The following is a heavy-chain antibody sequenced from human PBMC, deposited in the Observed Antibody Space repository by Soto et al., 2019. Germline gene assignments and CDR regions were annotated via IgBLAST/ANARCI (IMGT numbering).Heavy chain of an antibody. J-gene: IGHJ6*02. V-gene: IGHV5-51*01. D-gene: IGHD4-4*01. CDR1: GYSFSTYW. CDR3: TRHGLHGSDGDGLDV. CDR2: IYPGDFET. Sequence: GESLKISCKGSGYSFSTYWIGWVRQMPGKGLESIGIIYPGDFETKYSPSFKGQVTISADKSISTAYLQWSSLKASDTAMYYCTRHGLHGSDGDGLDVWGQGTTVTVSS.